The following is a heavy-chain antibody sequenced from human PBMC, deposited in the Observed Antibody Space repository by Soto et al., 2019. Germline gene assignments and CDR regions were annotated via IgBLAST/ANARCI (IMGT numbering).Heavy chain of an antibody. Sequence: EVPLVESGGGLIQPGGSLRLSSAASGFTVSSNYMSWVRQAPAKGLEWVSVIYSGGSTYYADSVKGRFTISRDNSKNTLYLQMNSLRAEDTAVYYCARGYCSGGSCYPYWFDPWGQGTLVTVSS. J-gene: IGHJ5*02. CDR3: ARGYCSGGSCYPYWFDP. CDR2: IYSGGST. V-gene: IGHV3-53*01. CDR1: GFTVSSNY. D-gene: IGHD2-15*01.